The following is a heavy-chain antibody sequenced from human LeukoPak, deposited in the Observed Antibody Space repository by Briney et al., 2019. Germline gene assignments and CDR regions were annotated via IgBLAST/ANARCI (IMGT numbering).Heavy chain of an antibody. J-gene: IGHJ4*02. CDR2: IYWDDDK. CDR1: GCSLSTSGVG. CDR3: AHDYGDYVGDY. Sequence: SGPMLVNPTQTLTQTCTFSGCSLSTSGVGVGWIRQPPGNALEWLALIYWDDDKRYSPSLKSRLTITKDTSKNQVVLTMTNMDPVDTATYYCAHDYGDYVGDYWGQGTLVTVSS. D-gene: IGHD4-17*01. V-gene: IGHV2-5*02.